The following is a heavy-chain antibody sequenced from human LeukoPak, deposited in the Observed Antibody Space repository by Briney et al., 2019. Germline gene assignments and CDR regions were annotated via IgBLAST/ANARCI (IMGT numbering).Heavy chain of an antibody. Sequence: SETLSLTCTVSGGSISSSSYYWGWIRQPPGKGLEWIGSIYYSASTYYNSSLKSRVTISGDTSKNQFSLRLSSVTAADTAVYYCARASYSYDINGWVPFDYWGQGTLVTVSS. V-gene: IGHV4-39*07. CDR1: GGSISSSSYY. CDR2: IYYSAST. CDR3: ARASYSYDINGWVPFDY. J-gene: IGHJ4*02. D-gene: IGHD3-22*01.